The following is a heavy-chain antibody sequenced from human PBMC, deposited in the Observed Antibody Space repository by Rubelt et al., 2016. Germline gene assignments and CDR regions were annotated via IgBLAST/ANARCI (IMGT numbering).Heavy chain of an antibody. CDR1: GGSFTDYY. CDR3: RRDGYHNGGYYFDY. D-gene: IGHD5-24*01. Sequence: QVQLQQWGAGLLKPSETLSLTCAVYGGSFTDYYWTWIRQPPGKGLEWIGEINHSGSTNYNSSLKSRATISVDTSKNQFSLKLSSVTAADTAVDYCRRDGYHNGGYYFDYWGQGTPVTVSS. V-gene: IGHV4-34*01. CDR2: INHSGST. J-gene: IGHJ4*02.